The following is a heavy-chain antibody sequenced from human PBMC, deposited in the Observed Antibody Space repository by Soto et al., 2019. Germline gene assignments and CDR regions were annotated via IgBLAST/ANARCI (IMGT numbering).Heavy chain of an antibody. J-gene: IGHJ4*02. CDR1: GFTFSNYG. V-gene: IGHV3-48*02. CDR2: ISSNSATR. Sequence: GGSLRLSCAASGFTFSNYGMNWVRQAPGKGLAWVSYISSNSATRQYADSVKGRFTISRDKAKNSLYLQMNSLRDEDTAVYYCARGGAARPDYWGQGTLVTVSS. CDR3: ARGGAARPDY. D-gene: IGHD6-6*01.